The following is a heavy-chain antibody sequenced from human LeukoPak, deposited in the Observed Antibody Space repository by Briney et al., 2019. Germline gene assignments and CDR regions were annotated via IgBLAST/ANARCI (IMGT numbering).Heavy chain of an antibody. CDR3: AIDSSGYDHFDY. J-gene: IGHJ4*02. CDR2: IIPIFGTA. V-gene: IGHV1-2*02. CDR1: GYTFTGYD. D-gene: IGHD5-12*01. Sequence: ASVKVSCKASGYTFTGYDMHWVRQAPGQGLEWMGGIIPIFGTANYAQKFQGRVTMTRDTSISTAYMELSRLRSDDTAVYYCAIDSSGYDHFDYWGQGTLVTVSS.